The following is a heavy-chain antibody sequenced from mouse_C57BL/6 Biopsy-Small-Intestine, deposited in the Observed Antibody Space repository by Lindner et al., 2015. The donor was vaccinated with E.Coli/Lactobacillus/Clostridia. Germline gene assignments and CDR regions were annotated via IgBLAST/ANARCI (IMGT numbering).Heavy chain of an antibody. CDR2: IRSKSNNYAT. D-gene: IGHD2-14*01. CDR3: VRGGTSYYFDY. V-gene: IGHV10-3*01. J-gene: IGHJ2*01. CDR1: GFTFNTYA. Sequence: VQLQESGGGLVQPKGSLKLSCAASGFTFNTYAMHWVRQAPGKGLEWIARIRSKSNNYATYYADSVKGRFTISRDDSQSMLYLQMNNLKTEDTAMYYCVRGGTSYYFDYWGQGTTLTVSS.